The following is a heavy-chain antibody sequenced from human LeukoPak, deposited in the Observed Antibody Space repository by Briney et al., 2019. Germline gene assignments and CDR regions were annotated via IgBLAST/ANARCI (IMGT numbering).Heavy chain of an antibody. CDR2: IYYSGST. CDR3: ARGVLGYCSSTSCYSLPVDP. Sequence: SETLSLTCTVSGGSISSGDYYWSWIRQPPGKGLESIGYIYYSGSTYYNPSLKSRVTISVDTSKNQFSLKLSSVTAADTAVYYCARGVLGYCSSTSCYSLPVDPWGLGTLVTVSS. D-gene: IGHD2-2*01. CDR1: GGSISSGDYY. V-gene: IGHV4-30-4*01. J-gene: IGHJ5*02.